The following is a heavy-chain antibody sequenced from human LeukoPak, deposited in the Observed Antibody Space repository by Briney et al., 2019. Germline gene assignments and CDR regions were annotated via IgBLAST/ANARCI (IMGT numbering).Heavy chain of an antibody. CDR2: INPNSGGT. CDR1: GYTFTGYY. V-gene: IGHV1-2*02. D-gene: IGHD3-3*01. J-gene: IGHJ4*02. CDR3: ARVVSPYDFWSGYQLAFDY. Sequence: ASVKVFCKASGYTFTGYYMHWVRQAPGQGLEWMGWINPNSGGTNYAQKFQGRVTMTRDTSISTAYMELSRLRSDDTAVYYCARVVSPYDFWSGYQLAFDYWGQGTLVTVSS.